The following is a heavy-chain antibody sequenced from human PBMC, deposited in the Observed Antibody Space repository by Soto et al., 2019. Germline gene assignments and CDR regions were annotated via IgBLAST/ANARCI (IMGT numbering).Heavy chain of an antibody. D-gene: IGHD3-10*01. V-gene: IGHV3-53*01. J-gene: IGHJ6*02. CDR3: ARAHLWVNYYYGMDV. Sequence: PGGSLRLSCAASGFTVSSNYMSWVRQAPGKGLEWVSVIYSGGSTYYADSVKGRFTISRDNSKNTLYLQMNSLRAEDTAVYYCARAHLWVNYYYGMDVWGQGTTVTVSS. CDR2: IYSGGST. CDR1: GFTVSSNY.